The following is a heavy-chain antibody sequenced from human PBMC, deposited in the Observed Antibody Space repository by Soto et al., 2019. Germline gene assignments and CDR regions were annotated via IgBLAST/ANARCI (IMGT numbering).Heavy chain of an antibody. J-gene: IGHJ5*02. D-gene: IGHD2-15*01. V-gene: IGHV1-24*01. CDR3: ATVVGLGRYYFDA. CDR2: FDPKDGLP. Sequence: SVKVSRKVSRQKVTELSIFWLRQSPGTGLECMGGFDPKDGLPVYAQNFEGRVTMTEDASTDTAYLEVENLRSEDTAVYFCATVVGLGRYYFDAWGQGSLVTVSS. CDR1: RQKVTELS.